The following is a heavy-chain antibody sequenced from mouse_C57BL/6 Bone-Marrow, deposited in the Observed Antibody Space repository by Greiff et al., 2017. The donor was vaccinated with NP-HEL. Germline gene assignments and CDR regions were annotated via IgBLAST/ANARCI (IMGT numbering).Heavy chain of an antibody. V-gene: IGHV1-82*01. J-gene: IGHJ4*01. CDR3: ASFYYDYDKGMDY. D-gene: IGHD2-4*01. CDR1: GYAFSSSW. CDR2: IYPGDGDT. Sequence: VKVVESGPELVKPGASVKISCKASGYAFSSSWMNWVKQRPGKGLEWIGRIYPGDGDTNYNGKFKGKATLTADKSSSTAYMQLSSLTSEDSAVYFCASFYYDYDKGMDYWGQGTSVTVSS.